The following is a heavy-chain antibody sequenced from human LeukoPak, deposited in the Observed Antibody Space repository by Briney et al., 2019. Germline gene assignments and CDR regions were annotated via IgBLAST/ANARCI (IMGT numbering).Heavy chain of an antibody. D-gene: IGHD5-24*01. CDR2: IYYSRTT. Sequence: SETLSLTCTVSGGSISSYYWSWIRQPPGKGLEWIGYIYYSRTTNYNPSLKSRVTISVDTSKNQFSLNLNSVTAADTAVYYCATDLGDGYNFYFDYWGQGTLVTVSS. CDR3: ATDLGDGYNFYFDY. J-gene: IGHJ4*02. V-gene: IGHV4-59*01. CDR1: GGSISSYY.